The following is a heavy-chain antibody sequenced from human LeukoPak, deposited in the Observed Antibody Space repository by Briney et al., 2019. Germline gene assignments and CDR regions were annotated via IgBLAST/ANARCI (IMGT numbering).Heavy chain of an antibody. CDR2: INPRTGAT. V-gene: IGHV1-2*02. Sequence: VKVSCKASGYTFSDHYMHWVRQAPGQGLEWMGYINPRTGATYYAENFQGRVTMTRDTSINTAYLEMRFDDTAVYYCARAGRSLQMSVWFDPWGPGTLVTVSS. CDR1: GYTFSDHY. CDR3: ARAGRSLQMSVWFDP. J-gene: IGHJ5*02. D-gene: IGHD1-26*01.